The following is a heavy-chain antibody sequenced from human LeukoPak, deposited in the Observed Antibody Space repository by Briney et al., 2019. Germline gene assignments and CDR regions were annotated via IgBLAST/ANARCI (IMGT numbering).Heavy chain of an antibody. CDR1: GGSISSYY. J-gene: IGHJ4*02. V-gene: IGHV4-59*01. CDR2: IYYSGST. Sequence: PSETLSLTCTVSGGSISSYYWSWIRQPPGKGLEWIGYIYYSGSTNYNPSLKSRVTISVDTSKNQFSLKLSSVTAADTAVYYCARDNGGYFDYRGQGTLVTVSS. CDR3: ARDNGGYFDY. D-gene: IGHD2-8*01.